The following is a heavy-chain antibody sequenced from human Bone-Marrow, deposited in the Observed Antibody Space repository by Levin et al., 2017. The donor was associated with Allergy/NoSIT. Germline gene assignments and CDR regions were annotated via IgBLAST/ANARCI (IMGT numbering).Heavy chain of an antibody. CDR1: GFTFDDYG. V-gene: IGHV3-9*01. J-gene: IGHJ3*02. D-gene: IGHD2-21*01. Sequence: SLKISCEASGFTFDDYGIHWVRQAPGKGLEWVSGISWNGGNSAYAASVKGRFTISRDKAKNSLYLEIQSLRLEDTAVYYCVKGRIVRIDVAIRGDVFAIWGQGTMVTVSS. CDR3: VKGRIVRIDVAIRGDVFAI. CDR2: ISWNGGNS.